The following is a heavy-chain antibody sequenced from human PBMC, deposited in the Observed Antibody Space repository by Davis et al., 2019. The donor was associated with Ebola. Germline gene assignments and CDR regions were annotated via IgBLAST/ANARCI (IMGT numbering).Heavy chain of an antibody. D-gene: IGHD5-12*01. CDR1: GFTFSSYG. CDR3: ARDLPRGVHWLPDY. V-gene: IGHV3-30*02. Sequence: GESLKISCAASGFTFSSYGMHWVRQAPGKGLEWVAFIRYDGSNKYYADSVKGRFTISRDNSKNTLYLQMNSLRAEDTAVYYCARDLPRGVHWLPDYWGQGTLVTVSS. J-gene: IGHJ4*02. CDR2: IRYDGSNK.